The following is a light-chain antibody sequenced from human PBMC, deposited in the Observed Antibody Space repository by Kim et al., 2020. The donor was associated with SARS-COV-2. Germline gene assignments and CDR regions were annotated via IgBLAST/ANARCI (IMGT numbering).Light chain of an antibody. CDR2: QDI. V-gene: IGLV3-1*01. Sequence: SYELIQPPSVSVSPGQRASITCSGEKLGDKYASWYQQKPGQSPALVIYQDIKRPSGIPERFSGSNSGNTATLTISGTQAMDEADYYCQAWDSSTHVVFGGGTQLTVL. CDR3: QAWDSSTHVV. CDR1: KLGDKY. J-gene: IGLJ2*01.